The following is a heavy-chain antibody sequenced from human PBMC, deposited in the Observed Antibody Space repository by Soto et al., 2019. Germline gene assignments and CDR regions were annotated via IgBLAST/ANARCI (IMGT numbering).Heavy chain of an antibody. CDR1: GYTFTNYG. V-gene: IGHV1-18*01. D-gene: IGHD6-6*01. CDR3: ERGTSIPASGDY. Sequence: QVRLVQSGAEVKKPGASVTVSCKASGYTFTNYGTNWVRQAPGQGLEWLGWVSDYNGEKRYAQRVQARVIMTTDTTKTTAYMEFMRLRSDDTAVYYCERGTSIPASGDYWGQGTLVTVSS. J-gene: IGHJ4*03. CDR2: VSDYNGEK.